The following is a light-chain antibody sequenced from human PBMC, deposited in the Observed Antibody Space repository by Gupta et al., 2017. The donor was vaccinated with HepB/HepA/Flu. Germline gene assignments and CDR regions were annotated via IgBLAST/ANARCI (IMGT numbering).Light chain of an antibody. CDR3: QQSYSTPPLT. CDR2: AAS. CDR1: QSISSY. Sequence: DIXXTQSPSSLSASVGDRVTITCRASQSISSYLNWYQQKPGKAPKLLIYAASSLQSGVPSRFSGSGSGTDFTLTISSLQPEDFATYYCQQSYSTPPLTFGGGTKVEIK. V-gene: IGKV1-39*01. J-gene: IGKJ4*01.